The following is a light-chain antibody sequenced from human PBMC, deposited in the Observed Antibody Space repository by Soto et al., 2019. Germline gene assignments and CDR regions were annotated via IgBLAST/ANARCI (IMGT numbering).Light chain of an antibody. CDR3: QQRTKWPLT. V-gene: IGKV3-11*01. CDR2: DAS. Sequence: ELVLTQSPATLSLSPGERATLSCRASESISIYLAWYQQKPGQAPRLLINDASNRATGIPARFSGSGSGTDFTLTISSLEPEDFAVYYCQQRTKWPLTFGQGTKVDIK. CDR1: ESISIY. J-gene: IGKJ1*01.